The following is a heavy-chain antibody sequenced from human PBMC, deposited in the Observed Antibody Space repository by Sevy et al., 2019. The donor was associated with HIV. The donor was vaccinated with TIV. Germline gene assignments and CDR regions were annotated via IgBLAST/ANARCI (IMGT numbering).Heavy chain of an antibody. CDR2: INPNSGGT. CDR1: GYTFTGYY. J-gene: IGHJ4*02. D-gene: IGHD3-22*01. V-gene: IGHV1-2*02. CDR3: ARDFLRYYYDHKRGTGSLNY. Sequence: ASVKVSCKASGYTFTGYYMHWVRQAPGQGLEWMGWINPNSGGTNYAQKFQGRVTMTRDTSISTAYMELSRLRSDDTAVDYCARDFLRYYYDHKRGTGSLNYWGQGTLVTVSS.